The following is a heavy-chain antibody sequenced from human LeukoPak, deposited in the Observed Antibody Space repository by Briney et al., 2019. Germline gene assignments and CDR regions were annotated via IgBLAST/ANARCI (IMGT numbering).Heavy chain of an antibody. V-gene: IGHV3-23*01. CDR2: I. D-gene: IGHD2-2*01. CDR3: VGGYQLLLFDD. J-gene: IGHJ4*02. Sequence: GGSLRLSCAASGFTFGDYAMSWVRQAPGKGLEWVSAIDSVKGRFTISRDNSKNTLYLQKKSLRAGYTALYYCVGGYQLLLFDDWGQGTLVTVSS. CDR1: GFTFGDYA.